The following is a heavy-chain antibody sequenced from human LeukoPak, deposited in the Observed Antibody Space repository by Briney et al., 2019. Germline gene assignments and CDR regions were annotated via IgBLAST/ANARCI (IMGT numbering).Heavy chain of an antibody. Sequence: GGSLRLSCAASGFTFSSYAMSWVRQAPGKGLEWVSAISGSGGSTYYADSVKGRFTISRDNSKNTLYLQMNSLRAEDTAVYYCAKVGYSYGLPLFDAFDIWGQGTMVTVSS. D-gene: IGHD5-18*01. V-gene: IGHV3-23*01. J-gene: IGHJ3*02. CDR2: ISGSGGST. CDR1: GFTFSSYA. CDR3: AKVGYSYGLPLFDAFDI.